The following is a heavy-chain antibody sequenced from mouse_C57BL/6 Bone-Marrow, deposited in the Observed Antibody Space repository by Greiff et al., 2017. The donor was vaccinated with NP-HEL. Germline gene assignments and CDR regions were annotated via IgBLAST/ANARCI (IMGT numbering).Heavy chain of an antibody. V-gene: IGHV1-81*01. CDR1: GYTFTSYG. Sequence: QVQLQQSGAELARPGASVKLSCKASGYTFTSYGISWVKQRTGQGLEWIGEIYPRSGNTYYNEKFKGKATLTSDKSSSTAYMELRSLTSEDSAVYFCARRGYYGSRGWFDYWGQGTLVTVSA. CDR2: IYPRSGNT. CDR3: ARRGYYGSRGWFDY. D-gene: IGHD1-1*01. J-gene: IGHJ3*01.